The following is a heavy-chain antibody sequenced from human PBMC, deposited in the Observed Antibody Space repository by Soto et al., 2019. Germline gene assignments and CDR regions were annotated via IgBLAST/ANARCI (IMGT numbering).Heavy chain of an antibody. D-gene: IGHD2-15*01. Sequence: QVQLVESGGGVVQPGRSLRLSCAASGFTFSSYAMHWVRQAPGKGLEWVAVISYDGSNKYYADSVKGRFTISRDNSKNTLYLQMNSLRAEDTAVYYCARMASFYCSGGSCYPTYGMEVWGQGTTVTVSS. CDR1: GFTFSSYA. J-gene: IGHJ6*02. V-gene: IGHV3-30-3*01. CDR3: ARMASFYCSGGSCYPTYGMEV. CDR2: ISYDGSNK.